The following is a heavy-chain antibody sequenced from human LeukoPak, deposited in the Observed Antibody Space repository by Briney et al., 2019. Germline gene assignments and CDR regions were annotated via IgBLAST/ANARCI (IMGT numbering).Heavy chain of an antibody. V-gene: IGHV3-23*01. J-gene: IGHJ4*01. D-gene: IGHD3-3*01. CDR1: GFTFSSYA. CDR2: ISGSGGSA. CDR3: AKASFLAEGDY. Sequence: PGGSLRLSCAASGFTFSSYAMSWVRQAPGKGLEWVPAISGSGGSAYYADSVKGRFTISRDNSKNTLYLQMNGLRAEDTAVYYCAKASFLAEGDYWGQGTLVTVSS.